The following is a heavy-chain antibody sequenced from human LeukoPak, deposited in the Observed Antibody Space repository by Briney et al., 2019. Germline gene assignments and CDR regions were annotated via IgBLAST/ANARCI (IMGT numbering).Heavy chain of an antibody. J-gene: IGHJ4*02. Sequence: PSETLSLTCTVSGGSVSSGSYYWSWIRQPPGRRLEWIGYISYTGTTNYHPSLKSRVTISVDTSKNQFSLKLNSVTAADTAVYYCARENNYFDYWGQGTLVTVSS. CDR2: ISYTGTT. V-gene: IGHV4-61*01. CDR3: ARENNYFDY. CDR1: GGSVSSGSYY.